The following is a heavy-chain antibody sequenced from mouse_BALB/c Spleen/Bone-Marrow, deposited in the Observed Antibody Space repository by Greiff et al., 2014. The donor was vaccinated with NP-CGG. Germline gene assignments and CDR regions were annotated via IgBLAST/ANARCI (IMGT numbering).Heavy chain of an antibody. CDR3: TMRGVDDGYYVLISHYAMDY. CDR1: GYTFTSYW. Sequence: EVQLQQSGTVLARPGASVTMSCKASGYTFTSYWMHWVTQRPGQGLEWIGAIYPGHSDTSYKQKFKGKAKLTAVTSTSTAYRELSSLTNEDSAVYYCTMRGVDDGYYVLISHYAMDYWGQGTLGTVSS. J-gene: IGHJ4*01. CDR2: IYPGHSDT. D-gene: IGHD2-3*01. V-gene: IGHV1-5*01.